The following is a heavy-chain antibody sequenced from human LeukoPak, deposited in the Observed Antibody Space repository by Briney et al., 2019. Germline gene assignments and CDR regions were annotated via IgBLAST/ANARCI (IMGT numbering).Heavy chain of an antibody. CDR3: ARADERGRNGYDDAFDI. CDR1: GGSISSYY. D-gene: IGHD6-13*01. V-gene: IGHV4-59*01. CDR2: VYDSGST. J-gene: IGHJ3*02. Sequence: PSETLSLTCTVSGGSISSYYWSWIRQPPGKGLEWIGYVYDSGSTTYNPSLKSRLTISVDTSKNQFSLKLSSVTAADTAIYYCARADERGRNGYDDAFDIWGQGTVVTVSS.